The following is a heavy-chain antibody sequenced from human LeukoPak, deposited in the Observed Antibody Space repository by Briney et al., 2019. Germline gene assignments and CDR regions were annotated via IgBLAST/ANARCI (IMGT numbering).Heavy chain of an antibody. CDR3: ARDLGGY. CDR2: IYSGGST. J-gene: IGHJ4*02. CDR1: GFTFSSYG. Sequence: GGSLRLSCAASGFTFSSYGMSWVRQAPGKGLEWVSVIYSGGSTYYADSVKGRFTISRDNSKNTLYLQMNSLRAEDTAVYYCARDLGGYWGQGTLVTVSS. D-gene: IGHD3-10*01. V-gene: IGHV3-53*01.